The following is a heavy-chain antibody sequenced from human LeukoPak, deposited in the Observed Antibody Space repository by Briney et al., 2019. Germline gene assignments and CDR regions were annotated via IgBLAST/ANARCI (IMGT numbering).Heavy chain of an antibody. CDR1: GDSISSYY. CDR3: ARRGDCTNGVCRRYWYFVL. D-gene: IGHD2-8*01. V-gene: IGHV4-4*07. Sequence: PSETLSLTCTVSGDSISSYYWSWIRQPAGKGLEWIGRIYTNGSTNYNPSLKSRVTMSVDASKNQFSLKLSSVTAADTAVYYCARRGDCTNGVCRRYWYFVLWGRGTLVTVSS. J-gene: IGHJ2*01. CDR2: IYTNGST.